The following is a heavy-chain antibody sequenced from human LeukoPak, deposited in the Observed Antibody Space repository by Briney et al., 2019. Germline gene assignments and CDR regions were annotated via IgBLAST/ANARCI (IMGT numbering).Heavy chain of an antibody. D-gene: IGHD1-26*01. CDR3: ARDLWYSGSRAPPRAFDI. CDR1: GFIFSSYE. Sequence: PGGSLRLSCEASGFIFSSYEMNWVRQAPGKGLEWVSFISSSGRTMYYADSMKGRFTVSRDNAKNSVYLQMNSLRAEYTAVYYCARDLWYSGSRAPPRAFDIWGQGTMVTVSS. CDR2: ISSSGRTM. V-gene: IGHV3-48*03. J-gene: IGHJ3*02.